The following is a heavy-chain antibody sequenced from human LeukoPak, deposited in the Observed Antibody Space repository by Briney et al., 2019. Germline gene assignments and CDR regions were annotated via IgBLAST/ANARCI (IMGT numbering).Heavy chain of an antibody. CDR3: TRDRTTITLFEL. J-gene: IGHJ4*02. CDR2: ISPDGSTT. Sequence: GGSLRLSCAASGFSISSYWMHWVRQVPGKGLVWVSRISPDGSTTGYADSVKGRFTASRDNARNTLYLQINSLRAEDSAVYFCTRDRTTITLFELWGQGTLVTVSS. CDR1: GFSISSYW. V-gene: IGHV3-74*01. D-gene: IGHD4-11*01.